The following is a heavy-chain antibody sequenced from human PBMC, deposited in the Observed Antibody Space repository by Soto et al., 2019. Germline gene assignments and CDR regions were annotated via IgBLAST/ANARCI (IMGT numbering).Heavy chain of an antibody. CDR3: ARSRSEGFYYYGMDV. D-gene: IGHD2-15*01. V-gene: IGHV1-69*13. J-gene: IGHJ6*02. CDR2: IIPIFGTA. Sequence: SVKVSCKASGGTFSSYATSWVRQAPGQGLEWMGGIIPIFGTANYAQKFQGRVTITADESTSTAYMELSSLRSEDTAVYYCARSRSEGFYYYGMDVWGQGTTVTVSS. CDR1: GGTFSSYA.